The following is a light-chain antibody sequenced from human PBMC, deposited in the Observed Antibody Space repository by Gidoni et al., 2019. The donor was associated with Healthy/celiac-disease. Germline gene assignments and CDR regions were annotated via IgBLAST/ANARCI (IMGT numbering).Light chain of an antibody. J-gene: IGKJ1*01. Sequence: EIVLTQSPGTLSLSPGERATLSCRASKSVSSSYLAWYQQKPGQAPRLLIYGASSRATGIPDRFSGSGSGTDFTLTISRLEPEDFAVYYCQQYGSSLTWTFXXXTKVEIK. CDR3: QQYGSSLTWT. V-gene: IGKV3-20*01. CDR1: KSVSSSY. CDR2: GAS.